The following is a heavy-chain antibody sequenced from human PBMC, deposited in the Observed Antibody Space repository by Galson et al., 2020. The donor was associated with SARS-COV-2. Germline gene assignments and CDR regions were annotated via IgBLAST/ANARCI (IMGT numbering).Heavy chain of an antibody. Sequence: ASVKVSCKASGYPFSTYGISWVRQAPGQGLEWMAWISPFNGNTNYAQKFQGRVTMTTDTFTNTAYVELRSLRSDDTAVYYCARDRGWLAAPGGTNAFGSWGHGTVVTVSS. CDR2: ISPFNGNT. CDR3: ARDRGWLAAPGGTNAFGS. D-gene: IGHD6-13*01. CDR1: GYPFSTYG. J-gene: IGHJ3*02. V-gene: IGHV1-18*04.